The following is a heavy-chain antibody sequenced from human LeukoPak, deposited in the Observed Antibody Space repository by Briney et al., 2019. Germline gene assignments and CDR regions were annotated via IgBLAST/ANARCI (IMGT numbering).Heavy chain of an antibody. J-gene: IGHJ5*02. D-gene: IGHD3-10*01. V-gene: IGHV1-2*02. CDR2: INPNSGGT. CDR3: ARERTYGSGRNWFDP. Sequence: ASVKVSCKASGYTFTGYYMHWVRQAPGQGLEWMGWINPNSGGTNYAQKFQGRVTMTRDTSISTAYMELSRLRSDDTAVYYCARERTYGSGRNWFDPWGQGTLVTVSS. CDR1: GYTFTGYY.